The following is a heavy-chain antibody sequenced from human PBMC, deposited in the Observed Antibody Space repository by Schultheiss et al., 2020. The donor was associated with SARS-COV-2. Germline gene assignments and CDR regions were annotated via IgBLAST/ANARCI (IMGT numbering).Heavy chain of an antibody. CDR2: IIPIFGTA. CDR3: ASPLSYCGGDCYSFPHYYGMDV. Sequence: SVKVSCKASGYTFTGYYMHWVRQAPGQGLEWMGGIIPIFGTANYAQKFQGRVTITADESTSTAYMELSSLRSEDTAVYYCASPLSYCGGDCYSFPHYYGMDVWGQGTTVTVSS. D-gene: IGHD2-21*02. J-gene: IGHJ6*02. V-gene: IGHV1-69*13. CDR1: GYTFTGYY.